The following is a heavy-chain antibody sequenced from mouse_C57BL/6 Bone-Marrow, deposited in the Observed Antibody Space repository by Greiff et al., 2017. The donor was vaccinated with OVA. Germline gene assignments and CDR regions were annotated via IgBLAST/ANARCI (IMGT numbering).Heavy chain of an antibody. CDR2: ISSGGSYT. D-gene: IGHD1-1*01. CDR1: GFTFSSYG. J-gene: IGHJ3*01. V-gene: IGHV5-6*01. Sequence: EVKLVESGGDLVKPGGSLKLSCAASGFTFSSYGMSWVRQTPDKRLEWVATISSGGSYTYYPDSVKGRFTISRDNAKNTLYLQMSSLKSEDTAMYYCARHGSSHQAWFAYWGQGTLVTVSA. CDR3: ARHGSSHQAWFAY.